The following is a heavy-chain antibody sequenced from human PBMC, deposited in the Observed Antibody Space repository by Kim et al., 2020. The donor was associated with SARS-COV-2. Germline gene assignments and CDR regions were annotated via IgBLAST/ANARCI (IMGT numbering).Heavy chain of an antibody. D-gene: IGHD3-3*01. CDR3: ARDYDFWSGYYIYGMDV. V-gene: IGHV3-30-3*01. Sequence: GGSLRLSCAASGFTFSSYAMHWVRQAPGKGLEWVAVISYDGSNKYYADSVKGRFTISRDNSRNTLYLQMNSLRAEDTAVYYCARDYDFWSGYYIYGMDVWGQGTTVTVSS. CDR2: ISYDGSNK. CDR1: GFTFSSYA. J-gene: IGHJ6*02.